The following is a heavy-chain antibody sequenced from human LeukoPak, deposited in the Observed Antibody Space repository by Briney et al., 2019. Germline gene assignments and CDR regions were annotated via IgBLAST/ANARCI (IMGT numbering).Heavy chain of an antibody. D-gene: IGHD5-12*01. CDR1: GGTFSSYA. Sequence: SVKVSCKASGGTFSSYAISWVRQAPGQGLEWMGGIIPIFGTANYAQKFQGRVTITADESTSTAHMELSSLRSEDTAVYYCARGGGYVLASFDYWGQGTLVTVSS. CDR3: ARGGGYVLASFDY. J-gene: IGHJ4*02. V-gene: IGHV1-69*13. CDR2: IIPIFGTA.